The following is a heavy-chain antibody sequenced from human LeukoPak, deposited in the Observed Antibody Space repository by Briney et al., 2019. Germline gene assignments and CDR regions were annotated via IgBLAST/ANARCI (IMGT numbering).Heavy chain of an antibody. CDR3: ARGYYYYYMDV. CDR2: IYYSGST. CDR1: GGSISSYY. Sequence: SETLSLTXTVSGGSISSYYWSWIRQPPGKGLEWIGYIYYSGSTNYNPSLKRRVTISVDTSKNQFSLKLSSVTAADTAVYYCARGYYYYYMDVWGKGTTVTVSS. V-gene: IGHV4-59*01. J-gene: IGHJ6*03.